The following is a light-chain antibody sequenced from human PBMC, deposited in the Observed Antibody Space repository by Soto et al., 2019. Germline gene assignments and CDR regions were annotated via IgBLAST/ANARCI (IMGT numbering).Light chain of an antibody. CDR3: QQRSNWPPT. CDR1: QSVSSY. Sequence: EIVLTQSPATLSLSPGERATLSCRASQSVSSYLAWYQQKPGQAPRLLIYDASNRATGIPARFSGSGSGTDFTLTIRSPEPEDFAVYYCQQRSNWPPTFGGGTKVEIK. V-gene: IGKV3-11*01. CDR2: DAS. J-gene: IGKJ4*01.